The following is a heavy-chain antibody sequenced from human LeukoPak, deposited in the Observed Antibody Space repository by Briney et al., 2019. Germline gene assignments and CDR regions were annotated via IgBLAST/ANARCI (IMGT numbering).Heavy chain of an antibody. D-gene: IGHD4-17*01. V-gene: IGHV3-23*01. J-gene: IGHJ5*02. CDR2: ISGSGGST. CDR1: GFTFSSYA. CDR3: GYGDYRAPNWFDP. Sequence: PGGSLRLSCAASGFTFSSYAMSWVRQAPGKGLEWVSAISGSGGSTYYADSVKGRFTISRDNSKNTLYLQMNSLRAENTAVYYCGYGDYRAPNWFDPWGQGTLVTVSS.